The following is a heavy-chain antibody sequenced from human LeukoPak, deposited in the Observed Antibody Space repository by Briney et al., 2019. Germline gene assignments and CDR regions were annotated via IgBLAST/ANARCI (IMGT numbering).Heavy chain of an antibody. V-gene: IGHV3-21*01. Sequence: PGGSLRLSCAASGFTFSSYSMNWVRQAAGKGLEWVSSISSSSSYIYYADSVKGRFTISRDNAKNSLYLQMNSLRAEDTSVYYCAREAEPYYYDSSDYCDYWGQGTLVTVSS. D-gene: IGHD3-22*01. CDR2: ISSSSSYI. CDR3: AREAEPYYYDSSDYCDY. J-gene: IGHJ4*02. CDR1: GFTFSSYS.